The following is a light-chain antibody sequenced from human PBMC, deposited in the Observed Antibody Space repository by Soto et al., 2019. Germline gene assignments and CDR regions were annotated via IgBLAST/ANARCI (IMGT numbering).Light chain of an antibody. J-gene: IGKJ1*01. CDR1: QSISSW. CDR3: EQAGSFPIT. Sequence: DIQMTQSPSTLSASLGDRVTITCRASQSISSWLAWYQQKPGKAPKLLIYDASSLESGVPSRFSGSGSGTDFTLTISSLQPEDFATYYCEQAGSFPITFGQGTKVDIK. CDR2: DAS. V-gene: IGKV1-5*01.